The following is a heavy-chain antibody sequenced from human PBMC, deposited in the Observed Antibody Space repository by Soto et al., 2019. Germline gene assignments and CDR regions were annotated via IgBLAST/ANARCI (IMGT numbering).Heavy chain of an antibody. Sequence: PSETLSLTCTVSGGSISSGGYYWSWIRQHPGKGLEWIGYIYYSGSTYYNPSLKSRVTISVDTSKNQFSLKLSSVTAADTAVYYCARGYRAEYDYIWGSYRTLAYYFDYWGQGTLVTVSS. J-gene: IGHJ4*02. V-gene: IGHV4-31*03. CDR2: IYYSGST. D-gene: IGHD3-16*02. CDR3: ARGYRAEYDYIWGSYRTLAYYFDY. CDR1: GGSISSGGYY.